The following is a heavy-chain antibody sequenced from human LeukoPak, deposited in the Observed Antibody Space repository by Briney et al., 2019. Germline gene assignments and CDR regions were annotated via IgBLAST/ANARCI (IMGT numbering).Heavy chain of an antibody. J-gene: IGHJ4*02. Sequence: PGGSLTLSWPASGFRFSYNAMNWVRQAPGKGLEWVSGISGSGESTYYGNPVRRRFTLSRDNSKETVYLQMPRLRADDTAVYYCAKTAMIKVITTSYPTGLIYWGQGALVTVSS. V-gene: IGHV3-23*01. CDR1: GFRFSYNA. D-gene: IGHD3-16*01. CDR3: AKTAMIKVITTSYPTGLIY. CDR2: ISGSGEST.